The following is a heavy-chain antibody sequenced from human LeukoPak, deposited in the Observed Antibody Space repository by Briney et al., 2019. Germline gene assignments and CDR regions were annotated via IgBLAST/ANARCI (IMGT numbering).Heavy chain of an antibody. CDR2: ISYDGSNK. J-gene: IGHJ6*02. V-gene: IGHV3-30-3*01. CDR3: ARDESPSSSGYYRLYYYYGMDV. CDR1: GFTFSSYA. D-gene: IGHD3-22*01. Sequence: PGGSLRLSCAASGFTFSSYAMHWVRQAPGKGLEWVAVISYDGSNKYYADSVKGRFTISRDNSKNTLYLQMNSLRAEDTAVYYCARDESPSSSGYYRLYYYYGMDVWGQGTTVTVSS.